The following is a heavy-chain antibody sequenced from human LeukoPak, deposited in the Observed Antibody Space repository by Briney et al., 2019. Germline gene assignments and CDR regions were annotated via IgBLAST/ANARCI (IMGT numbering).Heavy chain of an antibody. CDR3: ARGDDYKSTLFDY. J-gene: IGHJ4*02. D-gene: IGHD5-12*01. CDR1: GASISRYF. Sequence: SETLSLTCTVSGASISRYFWNWIRQPPGKELEWIGYISSGGSTNYNPSLKSRVTISIDTSKNQFSLKLTCPTDGDTSVYYCARGDDYKSTLFDYWGQGTLVTVSS. CDR2: ISSGGST. V-gene: IGHV4-59*01.